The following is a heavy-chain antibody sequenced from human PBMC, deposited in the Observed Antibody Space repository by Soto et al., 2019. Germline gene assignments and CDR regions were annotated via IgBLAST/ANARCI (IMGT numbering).Heavy chain of an antibody. CDR1: GGSSSNYD. J-gene: IGHJ4*02. CDR2: IYYSGST. D-gene: IGHD2-2*01. Sequence: PSETLSLPKTVSGGSSSNYDWRWIRQPPGKGLEWIGYIYYSGSTNYNPSLKSRVTISVDTSKNQFSLKLSSVTAADTAVYYCARQLGYCSSTSCSYYFDYWGQGTLVTVSS. CDR3: ARQLGYCSSTSCSYYFDY. V-gene: IGHV4-59*08.